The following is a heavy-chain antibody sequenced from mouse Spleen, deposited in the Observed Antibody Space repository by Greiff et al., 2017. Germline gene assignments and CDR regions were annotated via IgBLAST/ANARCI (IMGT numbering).Heavy chain of an antibody. Sequence: EVKLMESGGGLVKPGGSLKLSCAASGFTFSSYTMSWVRQTPEKRLEWVATISSGGSYTYYPDSVKGRFTISRDNAKNTLYLQMSSLKSEDTAMYYCTRDVGGAMDYWGQGTSVTVSS. CDR1: GFTFSSYT. CDR3: TRDVGGAMDY. J-gene: IGHJ4*01. V-gene: IGHV5-6-4*01. D-gene: IGHD3-3*01. CDR2: ISSGGSYT.